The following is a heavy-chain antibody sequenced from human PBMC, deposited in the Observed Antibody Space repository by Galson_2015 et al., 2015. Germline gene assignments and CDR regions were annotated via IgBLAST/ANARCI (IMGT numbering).Heavy chain of an antibody. CDR1: GGSVSSGGSY. CDR3: ARDRGGTYYFDY. J-gene: IGHJ4*02. CDR2: IYYSGST. Sequence: ETLSLTCTVSGGSVSSGGSYWSWIRQPPGKGLEWIGYIYYSGSTNYNPSLKSRVTISVDTSKNQFSLKLSSVTAADTAVYYCARDRGGTYYFDYWGQGTLVTVSS. V-gene: IGHV4-61*08. D-gene: IGHD2-15*01.